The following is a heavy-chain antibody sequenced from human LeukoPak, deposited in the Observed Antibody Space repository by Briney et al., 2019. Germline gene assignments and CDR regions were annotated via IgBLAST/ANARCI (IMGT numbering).Heavy chain of an antibody. J-gene: IGHJ4*02. CDR1: GGSISSGDYY. D-gene: IGHD6-19*01. Sequence: SETLSLTCTVSGGSISSGDYYWSWIRQRPGKGLEWIGKINHSRSTNYYPSLESRVTISVDTSKNQFSLKLSSVTAAETAVYYCARGMDNSSGCYAPFEYWGQGTLVIVSS. V-gene: IGHV4-39*07. CDR3: ARGMDNSSGCYAPFEY. CDR2: INHSRST.